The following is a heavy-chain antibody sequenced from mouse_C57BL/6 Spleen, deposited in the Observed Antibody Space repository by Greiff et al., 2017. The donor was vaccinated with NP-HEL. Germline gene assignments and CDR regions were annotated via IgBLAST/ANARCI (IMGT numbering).Heavy chain of an antibody. D-gene: IGHD1-1*02. CDR3: ARKGDYVPAMDY. CDR1: GFSLTSYG. CDR2: IWSGGST. Sequence: VKLVESGPGLVQPSQSLSITCTVSGFSLTSYGVHWVRQSPGKGLEWLGVIWSGGSTDYNAAFISRLSISKDNSKSQVFFKMNSLQADDTAIYYCARKGDYVPAMDYWGQGTSVTVSS. V-gene: IGHV2-2*01. J-gene: IGHJ4*01.